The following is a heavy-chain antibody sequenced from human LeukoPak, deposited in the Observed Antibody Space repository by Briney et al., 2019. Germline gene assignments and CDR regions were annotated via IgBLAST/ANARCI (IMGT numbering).Heavy chain of an antibody. D-gene: IGHD6-13*01. V-gene: IGHV3-23*01. Sequence: GGSLRLSCAASGFIFRDYYMSWVRQAPGKGLEWVSAISGSGGSTYYAVSVKGRFTISRDNSKNTLYLQMNSLRAEDTAVYYCAKDRAIAAVGEFDFDYWGQGTLVTVSS. J-gene: IGHJ4*02. CDR1: GFIFRDYY. CDR2: ISGSGGST. CDR3: AKDRAIAAVGEFDFDY.